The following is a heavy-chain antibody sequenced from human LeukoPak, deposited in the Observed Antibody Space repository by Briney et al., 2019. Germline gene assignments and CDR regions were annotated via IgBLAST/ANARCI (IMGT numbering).Heavy chain of an antibody. V-gene: IGHV3-7*01. CDR3: ARDTQGYFDY. CDR1: GFTFSSYW. Sequence: PGGSLRLSCAASGFTFSSYWMSWVSQAPGKGLEWVANIKEDGTEKSYVDSVKGRFTISRDNAKNSLYLQMHSLRAEDTAVYYCARDTQGYFDYWGQGTLVTVSS. J-gene: IGHJ4*02. CDR2: IKEDGTEK. D-gene: IGHD2-15*01.